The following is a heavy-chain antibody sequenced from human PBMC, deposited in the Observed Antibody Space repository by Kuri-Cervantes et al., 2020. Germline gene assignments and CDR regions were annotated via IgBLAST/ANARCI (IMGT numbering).Heavy chain of an antibody. Sequence: SETLSLTCNVSGGSISGYYWSWLRQPAGKGLEWIGRIYISGSTEYNPSLESRVTMSVDKSKNQFSLKLSSVTAADTAVYYCARDRSPHYYYYMDVWGKGTTVTVSS. CDR2: IYISGST. CDR1: GGSISGYY. CDR3: ARDRSPHYYYYMDV. D-gene: IGHD3-10*01. V-gene: IGHV4-4*07. J-gene: IGHJ6*03.